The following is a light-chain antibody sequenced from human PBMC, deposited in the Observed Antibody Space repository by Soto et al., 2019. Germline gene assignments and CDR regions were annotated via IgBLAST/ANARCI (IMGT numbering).Light chain of an antibody. J-gene: IGKJ1*01. CDR3: QQYGSSRT. CDR1: QSAGNTY. V-gene: IGKV3-20*01. Sequence: EIELTQSPGTLSLSPGERATLSCRASQSAGNTYLAWYQQKPGQAPRLLIYGTSSRATGIPDRFSGSGSGTEFTLTIDRGEPEDFAVYYFQQYGSSRTFGQGPKVEVK. CDR2: GTS.